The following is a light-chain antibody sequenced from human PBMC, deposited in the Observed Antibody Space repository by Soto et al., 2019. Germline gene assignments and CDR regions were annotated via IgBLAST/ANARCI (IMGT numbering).Light chain of an antibody. Sequence: EILMTQSPATLSVSPGERVALSCRASQSVSSKLAWYRQRPGQAPRLVIYDTSTRATGVPARFSGSGSGTEFTLTISSLQSEDFGFYYCQQYNDWFSITFGQGTRLEIK. V-gene: IGKV3-15*01. CDR1: QSVSSK. CDR2: DTS. CDR3: QQYNDWFSIT. J-gene: IGKJ5*01.